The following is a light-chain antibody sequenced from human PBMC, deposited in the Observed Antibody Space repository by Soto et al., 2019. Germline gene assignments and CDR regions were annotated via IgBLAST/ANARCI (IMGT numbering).Light chain of an antibody. Sequence: EIVLTQSPATLSLSPGERATLSWRASQSVSSSLVWYQQKPGQAPRLLIYDASNRATGIPARFSGSGSGTDFTLTISSLEPEDFAVYYCQQRSNWPKTFGQGTKVDIK. CDR1: QSVSSS. J-gene: IGKJ1*01. CDR2: DAS. CDR3: QQRSNWPKT. V-gene: IGKV3-11*01.